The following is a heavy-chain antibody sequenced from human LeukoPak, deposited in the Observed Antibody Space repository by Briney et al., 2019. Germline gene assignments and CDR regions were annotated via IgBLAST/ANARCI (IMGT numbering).Heavy chain of an antibody. CDR1: GFTFSSYA. V-gene: IGHV3-30*04. CDR2: ISCDGSNK. D-gene: IGHD6-13*01. CDR3: ARAIIAAAGTPDDYYYYYMDI. J-gene: IGHJ6*03. Sequence: GGSLRLSCAASGFTFSSYAMHWVRQAPGKGLEWVAVISCDGSNKYYADSVKGRFTISRDNSKNTLYLQMNSLRAEDTAVYYCARAIIAAAGTPDDYYYYYMDIWGKGTTVTISS.